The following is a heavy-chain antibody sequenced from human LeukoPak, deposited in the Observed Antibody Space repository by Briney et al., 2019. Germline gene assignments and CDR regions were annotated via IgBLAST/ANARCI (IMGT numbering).Heavy chain of an antibody. CDR1: GYTFNNYY. V-gene: IGHV1-69*13. J-gene: IGHJ4*02. CDR3: ARSIIRWNYFDY. CDR2: IIPIFGTA. Sequence: GASVKVSCKASGYTFNNYYMHWVRQAPRQGLEWMGGIIPIFGTANYAQKFQGRVTITADESTSTAYMELSSLRSEDTAVYYCARSIIRWNYFDYWGQGTLVTVSS. D-gene: IGHD4-23*01.